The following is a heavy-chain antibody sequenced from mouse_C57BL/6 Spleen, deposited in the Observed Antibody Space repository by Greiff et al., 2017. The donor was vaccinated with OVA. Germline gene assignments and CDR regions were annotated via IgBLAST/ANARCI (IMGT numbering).Heavy chain of an antibody. Sequence: EVQLVESGPGLVKPSQSLSLTCSVTGYSITSGYYWNWIRQFPGNKLEWMGYISYAGSNNYNPSLKNRISITRDTSKNQFFLKLNSVTTEDTATYYCASSPYAMDYWGQGTSVTVSS. V-gene: IGHV3-6*01. CDR2: ISYAGSN. J-gene: IGHJ4*01. CDR3: ASSPYAMDY. CDR1: GYSITSGYY.